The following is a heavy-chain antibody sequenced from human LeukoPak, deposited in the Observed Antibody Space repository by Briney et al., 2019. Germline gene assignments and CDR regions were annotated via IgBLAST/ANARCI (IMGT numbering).Heavy chain of an antibody. CDR2: ISGSGGST. CDR1: GFTFSSYA. J-gene: IGHJ4*02. D-gene: IGHD2-2*01. Sequence: GGSLRLSCAASGFTFSSYAMSWVRQAPGKGLEWVSAISGSGGSTYYADSVKGRFTISRDNSKNTLYLQMNSLRAGDTAVYYCAKDIVVVPAAENDYWGQGTLVTVSS. CDR3: AKDIVVVPAAENDY. V-gene: IGHV3-23*01.